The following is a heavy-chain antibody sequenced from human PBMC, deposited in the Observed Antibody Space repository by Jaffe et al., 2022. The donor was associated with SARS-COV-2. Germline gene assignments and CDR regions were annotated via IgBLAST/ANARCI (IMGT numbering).Heavy chain of an antibody. CDR2: INPSGGST. D-gene: IGHD3-9*01. CDR3: ARVFGILTGYYDDAFDI. Sequence: QVQLVQSGAEVKKPGASVKVSCKASGYTFTSYYMHWVRQAPGQGLEWMGIINPSGGSTSYAQKFQGRVTMTRDTSTSTVYMELSSLRSEDTAVYYCARVFGILTGYYDDAFDIWGQGTMVTVSS. V-gene: IGHV1-46*01. J-gene: IGHJ3*02. CDR1: GYTFTSYY.